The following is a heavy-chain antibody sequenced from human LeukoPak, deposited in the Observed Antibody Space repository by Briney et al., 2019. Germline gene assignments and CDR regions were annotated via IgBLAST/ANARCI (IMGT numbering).Heavy chain of an antibody. Sequence: SETLSLTCTVSGDSIGTSGYYWGWIRQSPGKGLEWIGSIYYSGRTYYTPSLTSRVTISVDTSDNHFSLKLSSVTAADTAVYYCARGGLEYYYYYYMDVWGKGTTVTVSS. J-gene: IGHJ6*03. D-gene: IGHD1-1*01. V-gene: IGHV4-39*02. CDR1: GDSIGTSGYY. CDR2: IYYSGRT. CDR3: ARGGLEYYYYYYMDV.